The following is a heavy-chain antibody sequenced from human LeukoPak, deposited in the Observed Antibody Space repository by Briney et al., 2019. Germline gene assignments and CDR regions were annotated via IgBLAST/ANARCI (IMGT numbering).Heavy chain of an antibody. CDR3: ARVTYYYGSGSYGFDP. Sequence: PGGSLRLSCAASGFTFRSYAMHWVRQAPGKGLEWVAVISYDGSNKYYADSVKGRFTISRDNSKNTLYLQMTSLRAEDTAVYYCARVTYYYGSGSYGFDPWGQGTLVTVSS. CDR1: GFTFRSYA. V-gene: IGHV3-30*04. CDR2: ISYDGSNK. D-gene: IGHD3-10*01. J-gene: IGHJ5*02.